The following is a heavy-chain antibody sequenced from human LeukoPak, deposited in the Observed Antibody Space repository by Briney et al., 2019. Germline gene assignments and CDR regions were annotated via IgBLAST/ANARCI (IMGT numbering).Heavy chain of an antibody. CDR1: GGSISSGSYY. V-gene: IGHV4-61*02. CDR2: IYTSGST. D-gene: IGHD1-26*01. Sequence: SQTLSLTCIVSGGSISSGSYYWSWIRQPAGKGLEWIGRIYTSGSTNYNPSLKSRVTISVDTSKNQFSLKLSSVTAADTAVYYCARARGGGSYRGYYFDYWGQGTLVTVSS. J-gene: IGHJ4*02. CDR3: ARARGGGSYRGYYFDY.